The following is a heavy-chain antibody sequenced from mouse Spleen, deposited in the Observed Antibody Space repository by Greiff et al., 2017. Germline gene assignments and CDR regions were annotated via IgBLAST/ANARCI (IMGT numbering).Heavy chain of an antibody. Sequence: VQLKESGPELVKPGASVKMSCKASGYTFTSYVMHWVKQKPGQGLEWIGYINPYNDGTKYNEKFKGKATLTSDKSSSTAYMELSSLTSEDSAVYYCARAEVYYGYDGWFAYWGQGTLVTVSA. D-gene: IGHD2-2*01. CDR2: INPYNDGT. CDR1: GYTFTSYV. V-gene: IGHV1-14*01. J-gene: IGHJ3*01. CDR3: ARAEVYYGYDGWFAY.